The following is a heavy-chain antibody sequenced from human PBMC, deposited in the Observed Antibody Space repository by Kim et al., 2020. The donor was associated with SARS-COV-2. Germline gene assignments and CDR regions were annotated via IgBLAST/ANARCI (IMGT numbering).Heavy chain of an antibody. V-gene: IGHV3-23*01. CDR2: FTSTGTTI. CDR1: GFTFKTYV. Sequence: GGSLRLSCTASGFTFKTYVMSWVRQAPGKGLEWVASFTSTGTTIYYTNSVKGRFTASRDNSETTMSLQMDSLRVDDTAVYYCAKVTYSYYMDVWGKGARV. CDR3: AKVTYSYYMDV. J-gene: IGHJ6*03. D-gene: IGHD2-21*01.